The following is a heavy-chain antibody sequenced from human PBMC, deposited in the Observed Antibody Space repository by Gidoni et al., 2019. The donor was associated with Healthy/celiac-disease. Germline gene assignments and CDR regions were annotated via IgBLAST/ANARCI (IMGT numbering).Heavy chain of an antibody. D-gene: IGHD3-3*01. J-gene: IGHJ4*02. CDR2: ISWNSGSI. CDR3: AKGYYDFWSGYRSHYFDY. Sequence: EVQLVESGGDLVQPGRVLRPSCAASGFTFDDYAMPWVRQAPGKGLEWGSGISWNSGSIGYADSVKGRFTISRDNAKNSLYLQMNSLRAEDTALYYCAKGYYDFWSGYRSHYFDYWGQGTLVTVSS. V-gene: IGHV3-9*01. CDR1: GFTFDDYA.